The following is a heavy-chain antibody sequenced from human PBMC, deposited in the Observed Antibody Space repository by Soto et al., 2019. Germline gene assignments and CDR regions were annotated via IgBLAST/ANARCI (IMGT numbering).Heavy chain of an antibody. Sequence: QVQLQESGPGLVKPSGTLSLTCAVSGGSISSSNWWSWVRQPPGKGLEWIGEISHSGSTNYNPSLKRRVTISVDKSKNQFSLKLSSVTAADTAVYYCARDLRKKVVPAAIRDYYYGMDVWGQGTTVTVSS. CDR2: ISHSGST. D-gene: IGHD2-2*01. V-gene: IGHV4-4*02. CDR3: ARDLRKKVVPAAIRDYYYGMDV. CDR1: GGSISSSNW. J-gene: IGHJ6*02.